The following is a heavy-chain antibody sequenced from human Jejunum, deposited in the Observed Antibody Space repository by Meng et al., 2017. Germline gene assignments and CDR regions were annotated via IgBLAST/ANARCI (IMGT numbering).Heavy chain of an antibody. CDR1: GLTLTNAW. CDR2: IKSKTAGGTT. CDR3: NTLYS. V-gene: IGHV3-15*01. J-gene: IGHJ4*02. Sequence: GESLKISCAASGLTLTNAWMFWVRQAPGKGLEWVGRIKSKTAGGTTDYAVPVKGRFTVSRDDSENILYLQMNSLKTEDTAVYYCNTLYSWGQGTLVTVSS.